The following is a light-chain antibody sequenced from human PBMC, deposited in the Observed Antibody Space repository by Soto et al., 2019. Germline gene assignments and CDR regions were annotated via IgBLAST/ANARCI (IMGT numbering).Light chain of an antibody. CDR2: EVT. J-gene: IGLJ2*01. Sequence: QSALTQPPSASGSPGQSVTISCTGTSSDVGGYYSVSWYQQHPGKAPKLMIYEVTKRPSGVPDRFPGSKSGNTASLTVSGRQAEDEADYYCSSYAGDNNVVFGGGTKLTVL. CDR1: SSDVGGYYS. V-gene: IGLV2-8*01. CDR3: SSYAGDNNVV.